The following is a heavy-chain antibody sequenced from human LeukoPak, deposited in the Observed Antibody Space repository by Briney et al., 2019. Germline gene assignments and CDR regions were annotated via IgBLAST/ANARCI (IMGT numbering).Heavy chain of an antibody. CDR3: ARRRGHSLDY. J-gene: IGHJ4*02. Sequence: SETLSLTCTVSGGSISSYYWSWIRQPPGKGLEWIGYIYYSGSTNYNPSLKSRVTISVDTSKNQFSLKLSSVTAADTAVYYCARRRGHSLDYWGQGTLVTVSS. CDR2: IYYSGST. D-gene: IGHD5-18*01. V-gene: IGHV4-59*01. CDR1: GGSISSYY.